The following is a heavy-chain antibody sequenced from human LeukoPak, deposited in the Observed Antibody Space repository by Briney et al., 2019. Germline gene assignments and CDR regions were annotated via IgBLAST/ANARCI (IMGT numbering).Heavy chain of an antibody. CDR2: INPSGGGT. CDR3: ARDHHDSSGKQYPSFDY. V-gene: IGHV1-46*04. D-gene: IGHD3-22*01. CDR1: GSTFTNYY. Sequence: GASVKVSCKASGSTFTNYYIHWVRQAPGQGLEWMGIINPSGGGTSYAQKLQGRVTMTRDTSTSTVYMDLSSLRSEDTAVYYCARDHHDSSGKQYPSFDYWGQGTLVTVSS. J-gene: IGHJ4*02.